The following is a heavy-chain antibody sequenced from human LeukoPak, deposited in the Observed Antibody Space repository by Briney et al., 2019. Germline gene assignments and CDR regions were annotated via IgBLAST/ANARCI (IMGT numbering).Heavy chain of an antibody. CDR3: ARVPPPSRFCGGDCYAIDY. CDR1: GGSFSGYY. J-gene: IGHJ4*02. V-gene: IGHV4-34*01. CDR2: INHSGST. Sequence: PSETLSLTCAVYGGSFSGYYWSWIRQPPGKGLEWIGEINHSGSTNYNPSLKSRVTISVDTSKNQFSLKLSSVTAADTAVYYCARVPPPSRFCGGDCYAIDYWGRGTLVTVSS. D-gene: IGHD2-21*02.